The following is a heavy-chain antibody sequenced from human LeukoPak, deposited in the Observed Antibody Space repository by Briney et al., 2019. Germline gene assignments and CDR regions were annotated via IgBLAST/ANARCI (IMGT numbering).Heavy chain of an antibody. CDR3: ARDIPPPYAPGAFDI. CDR1: GYTFTSYA. Sequence: ASVKVSCKASGYTFTSYAISWVRQAPGQGLEWMGWISAYNGNTNYAQKLQGRVTMTIDTSTSTAYMELRSLRSDDTAVYYCARDIPPPYAPGAFDIWGQGTMVTVSS. V-gene: IGHV1-18*01. CDR2: ISAYNGNT. D-gene: IGHD2-2*01. J-gene: IGHJ3*02.